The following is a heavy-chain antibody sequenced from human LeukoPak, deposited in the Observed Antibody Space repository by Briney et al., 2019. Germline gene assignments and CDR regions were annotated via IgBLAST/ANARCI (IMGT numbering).Heavy chain of an antibody. D-gene: IGHD4-17*01. CDR2: IIPILGIA. Sequence: SVKVSCKASGGTFSSYAISWVRQAPGQGLEWMGRIIPILGIANYAQKFQGRVTITADKSTSTAYMELSSLRSEDTAVYYCARADGDHPLDYWGQGTLVTVSS. J-gene: IGHJ4*02. V-gene: IGHV1-69*04. CDR3: ARADGDHPLDY. CDR1: GGTFSSYA.